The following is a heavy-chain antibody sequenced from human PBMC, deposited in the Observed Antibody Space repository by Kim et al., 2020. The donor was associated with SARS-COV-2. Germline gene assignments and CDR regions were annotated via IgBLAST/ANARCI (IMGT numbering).Heavy chain of an antibody. Sequence: SETLSLTCTVSGGSISSGGYYWSWIRQHPGKGLEWIGYIYYSGSTYYNPSLKSRVTISVDTSKNQFSLKLSPVTATDTAVYYCARSPQSWVVVTHFDYWGQGNRVTLCS. J-gene: IGHJ4*02. D-gene: IGHD3-22*01. V-gene: IGHV4-31*03. CDR1: GGSISSGGYY. CDR3: ARSPQSWVVVTHFDY. CDR2: IYYSGST.